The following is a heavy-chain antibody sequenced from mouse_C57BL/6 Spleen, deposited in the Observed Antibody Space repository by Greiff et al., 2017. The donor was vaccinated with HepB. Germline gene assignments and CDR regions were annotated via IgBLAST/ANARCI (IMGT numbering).Heavy chain of an antibody. D-gene: IGHD1-1*01. Sequence: QVHVKQPGAELVKPGASVKLSCKASGYTFTSYWMQWVKQRPGQGLEWIGEIDPSDSYTNYNQKFKGKATLTVDTSSSTAYMQLSSLTSEDSAVYYCARSVTTVVARGDYWGQGTTLTVSS. CDR2: IDPSDSYT. J-gene: IGHJ2*01. V-gene: IGHV1-50*01. CDR1: GYTFTSYW. CDR3: ARSVTTVVARGDY.